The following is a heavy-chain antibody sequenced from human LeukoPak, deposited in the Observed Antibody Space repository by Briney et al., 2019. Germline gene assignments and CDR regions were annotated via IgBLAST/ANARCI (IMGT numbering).Heavy chain of an antibody. J-gene: IGHJ4*02. CDR2: INQVGSVT. V-gene: IGHV3-7*01. CDR1: GSAFRNSG. D-gene: IGHD3-3*01. Sequence: GGPLRLSCAAPGSAFRNSGTYWGPQAPGKGLGGGANINQVGSVTYYVDSVKGRFTITRDNAKSSLYLQMSRLRAEETDVYYCARVSRGGLAYYDFWSGHNPDFWGQGTLVTVSS. CDR3: ARVSRGGLAYYDFWSGHNPDF.